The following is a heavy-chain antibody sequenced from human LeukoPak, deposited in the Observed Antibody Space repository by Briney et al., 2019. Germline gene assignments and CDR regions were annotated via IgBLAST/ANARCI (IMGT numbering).Heavy chain of an antibody. Sequence: SETLSLTCTVSGGSISSSSYYWSWIRQPPGKGLEWIGNIYDSGSTNYNPSLKSRVTISVDTSKNQCSLKLSSVTAADTAVYYCARQSISGSSLSYFDYWGQGTLVNVSS. D-gene: IGHD3-22*01. V-gene: IGHV4-61*01. CDR2: IYDSGST. J-gene: IGHJ4*02. CDR1: GGSISSSSYY. CDR3: ARQSISGSSLSYFDY.